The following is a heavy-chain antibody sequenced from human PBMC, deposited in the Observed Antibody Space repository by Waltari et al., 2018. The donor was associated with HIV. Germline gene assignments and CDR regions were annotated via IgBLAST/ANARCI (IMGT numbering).Heavy chain of an antibody. V-gene: IGHV3-21*01. CDR3: ARGLTIFGDVIPYYFDH. CDR1: GLAFGNYT. J-gene: IGHJ4*01. D-gene: IGHD3-3*01. Sequence: VQLVESGGGLVKPGESLRLSCAGSGLAFGNYTLSWVRKAPGKGLEWISTISSTSGYIEYADSVKGRFTVSRDNAKKSLSLQMNSLRAEDAAVYYCARGLTIFGDVIPYYFDHWGQGSLVTVSS. CDR2: ISSTSGYI.